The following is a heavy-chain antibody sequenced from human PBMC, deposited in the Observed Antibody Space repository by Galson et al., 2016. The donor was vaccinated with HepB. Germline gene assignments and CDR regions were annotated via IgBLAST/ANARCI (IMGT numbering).Heavy chain of an antibody. D-gene: IGHD2-2*01. Sequence: ETLSLTCTVSGGSISTSNYYWSWIRQSPGKGLEWIGSLYYNGNTYYNSSLKSRVTIYVGTSDTQFSLKMTSMTASDTAVYYCARLYPFDFWGQGALVIVSS. V-gene: IGHV4-39*01. CDR1: GGSISTSNYY. CDR2: LYYNGNT. CDR3: ARLYPFDF. J-gene: IGHJ4*02.